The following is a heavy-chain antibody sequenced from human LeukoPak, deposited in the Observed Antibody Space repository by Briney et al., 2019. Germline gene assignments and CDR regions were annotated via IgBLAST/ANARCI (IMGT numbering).Heavy chain of an antibody. D-gene: IGHD2-2*01. CDR3: ARGRRCSSTSCYGVYYYYGMDV. V-gene: IGHV4-34*01. Sequence: PSETLSLTCAVYGGSFSGYYWSWIRQPPGEGLEWIGEINHSGSTNYNPSLKSRVTISVDTSKNQFSLKLSSVTAADTAVYYCARGRRCSSTSCYGVYYYYGMDVWGQGTTVTVSS. J-gene: IGHJ6*02. CDR1: GGSFSGYY. CDR2: INHSGST.